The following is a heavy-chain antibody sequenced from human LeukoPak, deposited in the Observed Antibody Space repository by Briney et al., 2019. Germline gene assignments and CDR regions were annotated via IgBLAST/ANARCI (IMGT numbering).Heavy chain of an antibody. V-gene: IGHV3-9*01. CDR3: AKVAVPAANHWYFDL. CDR2: ISWNSGSI. Sequence: PGRSLRLSCAASGFTFDDYAMHWVRQAPGKGLEWVSGISWNSGSIGYADSVKGRFTISRDNAKNSLYLQMNSLRAEDTALYYCAKVAVPAANHWYFDLWGRGTLVTVSS. D-gene: IGHD2-2*01. J-gene: IGHJ2*01. CDR1: GFTFDDYA.